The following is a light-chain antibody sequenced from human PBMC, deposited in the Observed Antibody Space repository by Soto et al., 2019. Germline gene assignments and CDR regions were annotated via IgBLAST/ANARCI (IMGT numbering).Light chain of an antibody. Sequence: EIVLTQSPATLSLSPGERATLSCTASQSVSSYLAWYQQKPGQAPRLLIYDASNRATGIPVRFSGSGSGTDFTLTISSLEPEDFAVYYCQQRTNWPPTFGQGTRLEIK. CDR2: DAS. V-gene: IGKV3-11*01. CDR3: QQRTNWPPT. CDR1: QSVSSY. J-gene: IGKJ5*01.